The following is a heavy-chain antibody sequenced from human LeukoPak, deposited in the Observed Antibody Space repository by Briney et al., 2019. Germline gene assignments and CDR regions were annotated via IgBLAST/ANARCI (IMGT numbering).Heavy chain of an antibody. CDR1: GYTFTGYY. CDR3: ARDAPPLPTVTTYYFDY. J-gene: IGHJ4*02. V-gene: IGHV1-2*02. CDR2: INPNSGGT. D-gene: IGHD4-17*01. Sequence: ASVKVSCKASGYTFTGYYMHWVRQAPGQGLEWMGWINPNSGGTNYAQKFQGRVTMTRDTSISTAYMELSRLRSDDTAVYYCARDAPPLPTVTTYYFDYWGQGTLVTVSS.